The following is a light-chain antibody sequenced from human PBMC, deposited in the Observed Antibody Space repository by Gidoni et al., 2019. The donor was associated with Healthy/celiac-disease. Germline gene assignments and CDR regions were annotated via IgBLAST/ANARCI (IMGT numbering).Light chain of an antibody. Sequence: QSALTPPASVSGSPGESITISCTGTRSDVGGYNYASLYQQHPGKAPKLMIYEFSHRPSGVSNRFSGSKSGNTASLTISGLQAEDEADYYCSSYTSSSTLYVFGTGTKVTVL. CDR3: SSYTSSSTLYV. CDR2: EFS. V-gene: IGLV2-14*01. J-gene: IGLJ1*01. CDR1: RSDVGGYNY.